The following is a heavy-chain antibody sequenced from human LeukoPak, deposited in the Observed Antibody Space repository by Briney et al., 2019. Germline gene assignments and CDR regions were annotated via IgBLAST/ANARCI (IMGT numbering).Heavy chain of an antibody. D-gene: IGHD2-21*02. J-gene: IGHJ1*01. CDR1: GFTLSSYV. CDR3: ARGYCGGDCYGD. V-gene: IGHV3-23*01. Sequence: GGSLRLSCAASGFTLSSYVMSWVRQAPGKGLEWVSGISGSGGSTNYADSVKGRFTISRDNTKSSLYLQMNSLRAEDMAVYYCARGYCGGDCYGDWGQGTLVTVSS. CDR2: ISGSGGST.